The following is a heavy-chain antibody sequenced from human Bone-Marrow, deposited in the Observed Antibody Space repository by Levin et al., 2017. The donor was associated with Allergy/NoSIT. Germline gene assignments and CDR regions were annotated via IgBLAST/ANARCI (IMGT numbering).Heavy chain of an antibody. CDR1: GFTFSSYY. CDR3: ARDPFWGSKYY. Sequence: PGGSLRLSCAASGFTFSSYYMSWVRQAPGKGLEWVANIKQDGSEKYYVDSVKGRFTISRDNAKNSLFLQMNSLRAEDTAVYYCARDPFWGSKYYWGQGTLVTVSS. D-gene: IGHD7-27*01. J-gene: IGHJ4*02. V-gene: IGHV3-7*01. CDR2: IKQDGSEK.